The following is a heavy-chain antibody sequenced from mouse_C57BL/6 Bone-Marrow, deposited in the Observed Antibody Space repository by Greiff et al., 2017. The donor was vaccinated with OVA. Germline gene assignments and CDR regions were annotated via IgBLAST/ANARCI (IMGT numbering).Heavy chain of an antibody. J-gene: IGHJ2*01. CDR3: ARLGGYGGFDFDY. V-gene: IGHV1-64*01. CDR1: GYTFTSYW. CDR2: IHPNSGST. Sequence: VQLQQPGAELVKPGASVKLSCKASGYTFTSYWMHWVKQRPGQGLEWIGMIHPNSGSTNYNEKFKSKATLTVDKSSSTAYMQLSSLTSEDSAVYDCARLGGYGGFDFDYWGQGTTLTVSS. D-gene: IGHD3-1*01.